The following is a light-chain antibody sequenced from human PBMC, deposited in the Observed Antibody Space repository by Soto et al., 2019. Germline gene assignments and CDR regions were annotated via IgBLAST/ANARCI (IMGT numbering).Light chain of an antibody. CDR1: QSVSSN. CDR2: GAS. CDR3: QQYDNSPLT. J-gene: IGKJ4*01. Sequence: EIVMTQSPATLSVSPGERATLSCRASQSVSSNLAWYQQKPGQAPRLLIYGASTRATGIPARFSGSGSGTDFTLTISRLEPEHFAVYYCQQYDNSPLTFGGGTKVDIK. V-gene: IGKV3-15*01.